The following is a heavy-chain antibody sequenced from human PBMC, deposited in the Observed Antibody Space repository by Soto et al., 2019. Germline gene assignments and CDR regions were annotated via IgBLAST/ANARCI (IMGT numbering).Heavy chain of an antibody. CDR3: ARSIAAAGLMDY. Sequence: PSETLSLTCTVSGGSISSYYWSWIRQPPGKGLEWIGYIYYSGSTNYNPSLKSRVTISVDTSKNQFSLKLSSVTAADTAVYYCARSIAAAGLMDYWGQGTLVTVSS. V-gene: IGHV4-59*01. CDR2: IYYSGST. D-gene: IGHD6-13*01. J-gene: IGHJ4*02. CDR1: GGSISSYY.